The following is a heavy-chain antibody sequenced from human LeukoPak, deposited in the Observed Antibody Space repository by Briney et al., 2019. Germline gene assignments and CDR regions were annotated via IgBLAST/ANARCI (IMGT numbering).Heavy chain of an antibody. Sequence: ASVKVSCKASGGTFSSYVFSWLRQAPGQGLEWLGGIIPISGTPNYAQKLQGRVTITTDESTSTAYMDLSGLRSGDTAMYYCAIQGVGAPGSFDIWCLGTMVTVSS. CDR1: GGTFSSYV. CDR3: AIQGVGAPGSFDI. J-gene: IGHJ3*02. CDR2: IIPISGTP. D-gene: IGHD1-26*01. V-gene: IGHV1-69*05.